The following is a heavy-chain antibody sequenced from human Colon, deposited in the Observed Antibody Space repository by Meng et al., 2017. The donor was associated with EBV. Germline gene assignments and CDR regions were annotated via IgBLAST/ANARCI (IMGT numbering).Heavy chain of an antibody. Sequence: QVPLPESGPGVGDPSQTLSLTCTVSGGSMSSGNYYWSWIRQPPGKGLEWIGYIHHSGSAYYNPSLKSRVSISVDTSKNQFSLNLNSMTAADTAVYYCASFDHIPRRNYFNYWGQGTLVTVSS. CDR3: ASFDHIPRRNYFNY. V-gene: IGHV4-30-4*01. CDR2: IHHSGSA. J-gene: IGHJ4*02. D-gene: IGHD2-21*01. CDR1: GGSMSSGNYY.